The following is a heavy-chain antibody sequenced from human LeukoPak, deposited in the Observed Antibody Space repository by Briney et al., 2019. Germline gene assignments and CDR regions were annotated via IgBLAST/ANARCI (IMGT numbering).Heavy chain of an antibody. CDR1: GGSFSGYY. CDR3: ARGYCSSASCPQIPDY. CDR2: INHSGST. J-gene: IGHJ4*02. V-gene: IGHV4-34*01. D-gene: IGHD2-2*01. Sequence: SETLSLIYGFYGGSFSGYYWSCIRQPPGKGLECIGEINHSGSTNYNPSLKSRVTISVGTSKNQFSLKLSSVTAADTAVYYCARGYCSSASCPQIPDYWGQGTLVTVSS.